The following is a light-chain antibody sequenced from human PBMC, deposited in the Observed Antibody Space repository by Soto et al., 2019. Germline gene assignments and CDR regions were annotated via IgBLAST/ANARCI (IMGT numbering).Light chain of an antibody. Sequence: DIQMTQSPSTLSASVGDRVTITCRASQSISSWLAWYQQKPGKAPKLLIYKASSLESGVPSRFSGSGSGTEITLTISSLQPDDFATYYCQQYSTYTPRTFGQGTKVDIK. CDR3: QQYSTYTPRT. J-gene: IGKJ1*01. V-gene: IGKV1-5*03. CDR1: QSISSW. CDR2: KAS.